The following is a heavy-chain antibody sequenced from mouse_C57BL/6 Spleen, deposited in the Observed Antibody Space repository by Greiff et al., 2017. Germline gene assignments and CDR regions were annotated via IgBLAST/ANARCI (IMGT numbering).Heavy chain of an antibody. Sequence: QVTLKVSGPGLLQSSQTLSLTCSFSGFSLSTSGMGVSWLRQPSGKGLEWLAHIYWDDDKRYNPSLKRRRTISKDTYRNQVFLNITSGDTADTATYDCARRENYYGSSYAMDYWGQGTSVTVSS. CDR2: IYWDDDK. V-gene: IGHV8-12*01. D-gene: IGHD1-1*01. CDR1: GFSLSTSGMG. CDR3: ARRENYYGSSYAMDY. J-gene: IGHJ4*01.